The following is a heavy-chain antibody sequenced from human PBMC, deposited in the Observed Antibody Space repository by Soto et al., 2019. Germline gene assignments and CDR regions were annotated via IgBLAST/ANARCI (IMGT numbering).Heavy chain of an antibody. CDR3: ARGRIAAAGRGSFDY. D-gene: IGHD6-13*01. J-gene: IGHJ4*02. CDR1: GGTFSGYG. CDR2: IIPIFGTT. V-gene: IGHV1-69*06. Sequence: QVQLVQSAAEVKMPGSSVKVSCKASGGTFSGYGINWVRQAPGQGLEWIGGIIPIFGTTNYAQKFQGRVTITADKSTNTAYMELSRLKSEDTAVFYCARGRIAAAGRGSFDYWGRGTLVTVSS.